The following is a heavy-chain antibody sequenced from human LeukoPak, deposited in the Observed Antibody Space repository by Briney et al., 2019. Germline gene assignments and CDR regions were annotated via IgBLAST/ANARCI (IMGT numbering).Heavy chain of an antibody. J-gene: IGHJ5*02. CDR1: GGSISGGGYS. CDR2: IYHSGST. Sequence: SETLSLTCAVSGGSISGGGYSWSWIRQPPGKGLEWIGYIYHSGSTYYNPSLKSRVTISLDRSKNQFSLKLSSVTAADTAVYYCAREAPDTMVRGRPNTRGGWFDPWGQGTLVTVSS. V-gene: IGHV4-30-2*01. CDR3: AREAPDTMVRGRPNTRGGWFDP. D-gene: IGHD3-10*01.